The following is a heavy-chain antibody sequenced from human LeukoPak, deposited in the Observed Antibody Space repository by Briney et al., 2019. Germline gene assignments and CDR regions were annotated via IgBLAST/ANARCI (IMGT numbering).Heavy chain of an antibody. V-gene: IGHV4-61*01. Sequence: SQTLSLTCTVSGGSISSGSYYWSWLRQPPGKGLEWIAYIFYNGNTKYNPSLKSRVTISVDTSKNQFSLKLNSVTAADTAVYYCARHRSKWLQSSFDYWGQGTLVTVSS. CDR1: GGSISSGSYY. CDR3: ARHRSKWLQSSFDY. D-gene: IGHD5-24*01. J-gene: IGHJ4*02. CDR2: IFYNGNT.